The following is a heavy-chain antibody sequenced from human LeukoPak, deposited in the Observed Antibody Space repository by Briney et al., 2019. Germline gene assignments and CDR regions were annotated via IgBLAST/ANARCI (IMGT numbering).Heavy chain of an antibody. CDR1: GFTFGTYA. CDR3: ARDPRGGSEIDY. V-gene: IGHV3-21*04. J-gene: IGHJ4*02. CDR2: ISSSSENI. Sequence: GGSLRLSCAASGFTFGTYAMNWVRQAPGKGLEWVSSISSSSENIHYADSVEGRFTISRDNAKNSVYLQMNSLRAEDTAVYYCARDPRGGSEIDYWGQGTLVTVSS. D-gene: IGHD1-26*01.